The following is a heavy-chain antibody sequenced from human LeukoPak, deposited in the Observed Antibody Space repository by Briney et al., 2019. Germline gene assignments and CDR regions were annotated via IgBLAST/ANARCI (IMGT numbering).Heavy chain of an antibody. J-gene: IGHJ4*02. Sequence: GGSLRLSCAASVFTFSSYSMNWVRQAPGKGLEWVSSISSSSSYIYYADSVKGRFTISRDNAKNSLYLQMNSLRAEDTAVYYCASSARGTYFFDYWGQGTLVTVSS. CDR3: ASSARGTYFFDY. D-gene: IGHD3-16*01. V-gene: IGHV3-21*01. CDR2: ISSSSSYI. CDR1: VFTFSSYS.